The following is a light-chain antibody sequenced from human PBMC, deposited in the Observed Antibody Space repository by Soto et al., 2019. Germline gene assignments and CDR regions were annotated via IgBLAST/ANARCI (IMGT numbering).Light chain of an antibody. CDR1: QSVSSNY. CDR2: GAS. J-gene: IGKJ5*01. Sequence: IGLTQTPGILSLSPGERATLSCRASQSVSSNYLAWYQQKPGQAPRLLIYGASSRATGIPDRFSGSGSGTDFTLTISSLQSEDFAVYYCQPYTNWPPISFGHGTRLEIK. CDR3: QPYTNWPPIS. V-gene: IGKV3-20*01.